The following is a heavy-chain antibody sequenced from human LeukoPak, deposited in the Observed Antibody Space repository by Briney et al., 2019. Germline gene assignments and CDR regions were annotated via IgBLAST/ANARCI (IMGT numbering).Heavy chain of an antibody. J-gene: IGHJ3*02. CDR3: TRTYYYDTSGHSIDAFDI. Sequence: GASVKVSCKASGGTFSSYAISWVRQAPGQGLEWMGWISPYNGNTNYAQNFQGRVTMTTDTSTSTVYMELRSLRSDDTAVYYCTRTYYYDTSGHSIDAFDIWGQGTMVSVSS. D-gene: IGHD3-22*01. V-gene: IGHV1-18*01. CDR2: ISPYNGNT. CDR1: GGTFSSYA.